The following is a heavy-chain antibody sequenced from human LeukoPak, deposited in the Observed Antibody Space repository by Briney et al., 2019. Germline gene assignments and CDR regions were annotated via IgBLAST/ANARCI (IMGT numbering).Heavy chain of an antibody. Sequence: GESLKISCKGSGYSFTSYWIGWVRRMPGKGLEWMGIIYPGDSETRYSPSFQGQVTISTDKSSSTAYLQWSSLKASDTAMYYCARLARVAGYWGIVVVPVVGSHFDYWGQGTLVTVSS. V-gene: IGHV5-51*01. CDR2: IYPGDSET. D-gene: IGHD2-2*01. CDR3: ARLARVAGYWGIVVVPVVGSHFDY. J-gene: IGHJ4*02. CDR1: GYSFTSYW.